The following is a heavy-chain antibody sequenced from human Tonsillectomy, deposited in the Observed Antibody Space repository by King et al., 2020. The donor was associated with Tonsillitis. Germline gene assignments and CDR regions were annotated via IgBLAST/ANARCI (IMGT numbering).Heavy chain of an antibody. CDR1: GFTFDDYA. CDR2: ISWNSGSI. D-gene: IGHD6-13*01. CDR3: AKDTYSSSWNYYGMDV. J-gene: IGHJ6*02. Sequence: VLLVESGGGLVQPGRSLRLSCAASGFTFDDYAMHWVRQAPGKGLEWVSGISWNSGSIGYADSVKGRFTISRDNAKNSLYLQMNSLRAEDTALYYCAKDTYSSSWNYYGMDVWGQGTTVTVSS. V-gene: IGHV3-9*01.